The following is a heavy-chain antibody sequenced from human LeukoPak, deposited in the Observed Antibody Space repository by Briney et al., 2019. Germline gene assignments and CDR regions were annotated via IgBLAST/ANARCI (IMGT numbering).Heavy chain of an antibody. CDR1: GYIFTDFY. V-gene: IGHV1-2*02. Sequence: ASVKLSCTASGYIFTDFYIHWVRQAPGQGLEWMGWINPKNGGTKFAQTFQGRVTMTRDTSITTDYMELSRLRSDDTAVYYCASDILPPHSDASNSYSRDYWGQGSLVTVSS. J-gene: IGHJ4*02. CDR2: INPKNGGT. D-gene: IGHD3-16*01. CDR3: ASDILPPHSDASNSYSRDY.